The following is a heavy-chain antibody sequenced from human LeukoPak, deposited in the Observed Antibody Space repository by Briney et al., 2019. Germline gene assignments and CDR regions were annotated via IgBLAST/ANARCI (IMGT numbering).Heavy chain of an antibody. Sequence: GASVKVSCKASGYTFTSYYMHWVRQAPGQGLEWMGIINPSGGSTSYAQKFQGRVTMTRDTSTSTVYMEPSSLRSEDTAVYYCATIYGGNPYGMDVWGQGTTVTVSS. CDR3: ATIYGGNPYGMDV. CDR1: GYTFTSYY. J-gene: IGHJ6*02. CDR2: INPSGGST. D-gene: IGHD4-23*01. V-gene: IGHV1-46*01.